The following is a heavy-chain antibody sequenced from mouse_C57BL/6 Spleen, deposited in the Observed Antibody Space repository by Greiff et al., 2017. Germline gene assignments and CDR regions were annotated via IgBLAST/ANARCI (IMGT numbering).Heavy chain of an antibody. V-gene: IGHV1-18*01. CDR3: ARSGAQTTGAMDY. D-gene: IGHD3-2*02. CDR1: GYTFTDYN. Sequence: EVQLQQSGPELVKPGASVKIPCKASGYTFTDYNMDWVKQSHGKSLEWIGDINPNNGGTIYNQKFKGKATLTVDKSSSTAYMELRSLTTADTAVYYCARSGAQTTGAMDYWGQGTAVTVSS. CDR2: INPNNGGT. J-gene: IGHJ4*01.